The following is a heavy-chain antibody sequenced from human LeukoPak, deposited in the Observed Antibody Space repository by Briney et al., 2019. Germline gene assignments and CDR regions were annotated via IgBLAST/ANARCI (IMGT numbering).Heavy chain of an antibody. CDR1: EFTFSTYG. D-gene: IGHD5-24*01. CDR2: ISSNGGTT. Sequence: GGSLRLSCAASEFTFSTYGMHWVRQAPGKGLEYVSAISSNGGTTYYADSLKGRFSISRDNSKNMVYLQVSSLRAEDTAVYYCVKVGSQLMAFDYWGQGTLITVSS. J-gene: IGHJ4*02. CDR3: VKVGSQLMAFDY. V-gene: IGHV3-64D*09.